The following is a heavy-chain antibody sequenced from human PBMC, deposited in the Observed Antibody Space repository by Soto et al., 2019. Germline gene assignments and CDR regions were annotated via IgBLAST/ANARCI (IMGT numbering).Heavy chain of an antibody. Sequence: EVQLVESGGDLVQRGGSLRLSCAASGFPFSSYWMHWVRHTPGKGLDWVARISGDGVTTYYADSVTGRFTVSRDNAKNTLSLQISGLRAEDTAVYYCAREYYGLLTSYYTDYWGQGTLFSVSS. V-gene: IGHV3-74*01. CDR1: GFPFSSYW. CDR3: AREYYGLLTSYYTDY. J-gene: IGHJ4*02. CDR2: ISGDGVTT. D-gene: IGHD3-9*01.